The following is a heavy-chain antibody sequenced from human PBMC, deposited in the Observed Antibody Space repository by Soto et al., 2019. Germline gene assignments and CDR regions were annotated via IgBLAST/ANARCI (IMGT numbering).Heavy chain of an antibody. J-gene: IGHJ4*02. CDR2: IYYSGST. V-gene: IGHV4-59*01. Sequence: PSETLPLPCTVSGGSIRRYYWSWIWPPPEKGLEWIGYIYYSGSTNYNPALKSRVTISVDTSKNQFSLKLSSVTAADTAVYYCARGLSPIAAAGRPARYYFDYRAQGTLVTGS. CDR3: ARGLSPIAAAGRPARYYFDY. CDR1: GGSIRRYY. D-gene: IGHD6-13*01.